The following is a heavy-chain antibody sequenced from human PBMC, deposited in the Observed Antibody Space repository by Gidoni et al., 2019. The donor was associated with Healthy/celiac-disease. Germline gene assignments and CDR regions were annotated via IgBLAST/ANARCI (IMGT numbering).Heavy chain of an antibody. Sequence: QVQLVQSGAEVKKPGASVKVSCKVSGYTLTELSMHWVRQAPGKGLEWMGGFDPEDGETIYAQKFQGRVTMTEDTSTDTAYMELSSLRSEDTAVYYCATDPGVLRYFDWLLSGWGQGTLVTVSS. D-gene: IGHD3-9*01. CDR3: ATDPGVLRYFDWLLSG. V-gene: IGHV1-24*01. CDR1: GYTLTELS. J-gene: IGHJ4*02. CDR2: FDPEDGET.